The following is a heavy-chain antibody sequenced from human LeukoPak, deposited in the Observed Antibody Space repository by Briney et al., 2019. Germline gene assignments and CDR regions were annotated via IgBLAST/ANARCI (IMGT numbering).Heavy chain of an antibody. CDR1: GGSLSSGSYY. CDR3: ARTRDNWFDP. J-gene: IGHJ5*02. CDR2: IYTSGST. Sequence: SETLSLTCTVSGGSLSSGSYYWRWLPQPAGKGLEWIGRIYTSGSTNYNPSLKSRVTISVDTSKNQFSLKLSSVTAADTAVYYCARTRDNWFDPWGQGTLVTVSS. V-gene: IGHV4-61*02.